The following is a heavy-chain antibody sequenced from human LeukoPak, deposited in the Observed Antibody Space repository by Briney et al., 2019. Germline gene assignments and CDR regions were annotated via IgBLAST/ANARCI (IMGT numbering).Heavy chain of an antibody. Sequence: PSETLSLTCGVYGGSFSGHYWSWIRQSPGKGLEWIGENNESGSSNYNPSLKSRVTISVDTSRNQFSLKLSSVTAADTALYYCARGRRQWLVPRSDYYFYMDVWGTGTTVTVSS. J-gene: IGHJ6*03. CDR2: NNESGSS. V-gene: IGHV4-34*01. D-gene: IGHD6-19*01. CDR3: ARGRRQWLVPRSDYYFYMDV. CDR1: GGSFSGHY.